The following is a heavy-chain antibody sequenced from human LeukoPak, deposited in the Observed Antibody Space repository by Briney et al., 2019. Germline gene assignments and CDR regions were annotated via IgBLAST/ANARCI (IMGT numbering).Heavy chain of an antibody. V-gene: IGHV1-46*01. CDR2: INPSGGST. CDR1: GYTFTIYY. CDR3: ARWRHYYGMDV. Sequence: ASVSVSCKASGYTFTIYYMHWVRQAPGQGVEWMGIINPSGGSTSYAQKFQGRVTMTRDTSTSTVYMELSSLRSEDTAVYYCARWRHYYGMDVWGQGTTVTVSS. J-gene: IGHJ6*02.